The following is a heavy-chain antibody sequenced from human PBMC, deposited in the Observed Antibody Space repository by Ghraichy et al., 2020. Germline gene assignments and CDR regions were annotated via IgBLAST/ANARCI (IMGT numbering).Heavy chain of an antibody. CDR1: GYTFTSYC. J-gene: IGHJ4*02. CDR2: ISAYNGNT. V-gene: IGHV1-18*01. Sequence: ASVKVSCKASGYTFTSYCISWVRQAPGQGLEWMGWISAYNGNTNYAQKLQGRVTMTTDTSTSTAYMELRSLRSDDTAVYYCARLLAFWSGSLGRYFDYWGQGTLVTVSS. D-gene: IGHD3-3*01. CDR3: ARLLAFWSGSLGRYFDY.